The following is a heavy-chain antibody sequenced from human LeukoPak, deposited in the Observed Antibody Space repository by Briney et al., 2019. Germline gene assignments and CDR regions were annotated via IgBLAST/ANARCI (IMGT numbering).Heavy chain of an antibody. CDR2: IYHSGST. CDR1: GYSISSGYY. Sequence: SETLSLTCTVSGYSISSGYYWGWIRQPPGKGLEWIGSIYHSGSTYYNPSLKSRVTISVDTSKNQFSLKLSSVTAADTAVYYCARELDYYDSSGYLLDYWGQGTLVTVSS. J-gene: IGHJ4*02. V-gene: IGHV4-38-2*02. D-gene: IGHD3-22*01. CDR3: ARELDYYDSSGYLLDY.